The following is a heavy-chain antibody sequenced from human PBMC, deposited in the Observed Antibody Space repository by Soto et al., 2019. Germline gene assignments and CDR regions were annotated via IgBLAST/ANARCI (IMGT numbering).Heavy chain of an antibody. CDR3: AGDISGYDSIDN. CDR1: GFTFSSYG. CDR2: ISYDGSNK. D-gene: IGHD5-12*01. Sequence: LRLSCAASGFTFSSYGMHWVRQAPGKGLEWVAVISYDGSNKYYADSVKGRFTISRDNSKNTLYLQMNSLRAEDTAVYYCAGDISGYDSIDNWGQGTLVTVSS. J-gene: IGHJ4*01. V-gene: IGHV3-30*03.